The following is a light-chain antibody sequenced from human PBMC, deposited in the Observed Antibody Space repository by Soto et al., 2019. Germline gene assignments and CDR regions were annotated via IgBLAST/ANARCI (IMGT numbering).Light chain of an antibody. CDR1: QSVSNN. J-gene: IGKJ4*01. CDR2: GAS. CDR3: QQYNNWPPLT. V-gene: IGKV3-15*01. Sequence: EIVMTQSPATLSVSPWERATLSCRASQSVSNNLAWYQQQPGQAPRLLIYGASTRATGFPARFSGSGSGTEFTLTISSLQSEDFAVYYCQQYNNWPPLTFGGGTKVDIK.